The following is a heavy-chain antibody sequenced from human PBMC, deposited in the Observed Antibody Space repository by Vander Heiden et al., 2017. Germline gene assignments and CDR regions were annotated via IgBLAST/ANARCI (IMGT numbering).Heavy chain of an antibody. CDR1: GFTFSSYW. CDR3: ARGKWQYQLFSYGMDV. J-gene: IGHJ6*02. D-gene: IGHD2-2*01. Sequence: EVELVESGGGGVKTGGCLRLSCAASGFTFSSYWMRWVRQAPGKGLEWVANIKQDGSEKYYVDSVKGRFTISRDNPKKSLYLQMNSLRAEDTAVYYCARGKWQYQLFSYGMDVWGQGTTVTVSS. CDR2: IKQDGSEK. V-gene: IGHV3-7*01.